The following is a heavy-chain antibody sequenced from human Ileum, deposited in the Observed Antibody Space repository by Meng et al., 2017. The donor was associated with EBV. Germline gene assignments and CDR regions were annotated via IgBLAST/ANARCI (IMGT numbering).Heavy chain of an antibody. CDR1: GGSISSYY. CDR3: ARGGWSLDY. D-gene: IGHD2-15*01. CDR2: IYYSGST. Sequence: QGQLRESGPGLVKPSETLSLPCTVSGGSISSYYWSWIRQPPGKGLEWIGYIYYSGSTNYTPSLKSRVTISVDTSKNQFSLNLSSVTAADTAVYYCARGGWSLDYWGQGTLVTASS. J-gene: IGHJ4*02. V-gene: IGHV4-59*08.